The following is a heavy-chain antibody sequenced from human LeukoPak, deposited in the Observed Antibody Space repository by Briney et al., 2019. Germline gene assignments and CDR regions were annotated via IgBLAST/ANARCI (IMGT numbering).Heavy chain of an antibody. CDR3: ARHREGYNRPFDY. CDR1: GGSISSSTYY. D-gene: IGHD5-24*01. CDR2: INNGGTT. V-gene: IGHV4-39*01. Sequence: PSETLSLTCTVSGGSISSSTYYWGWIRQPPGKGLESIGSINNGGTTYYNPSLKSRVTISVDTSKNQFSLILNSVTAADTAVYYCARHREGYNRPFDYWGQGTLVTVSS. J-gene: IGHJ4*02.